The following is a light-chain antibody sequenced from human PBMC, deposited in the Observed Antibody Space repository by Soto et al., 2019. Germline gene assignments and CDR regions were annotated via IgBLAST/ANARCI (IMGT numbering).Light chain of an antibody. J-gene: IGLJ1*01. CDR2: EVS. V-gene: IGLV2-14*01. CDR1: SSDVGTYNY. Sequence: QSALTQPASVSGSPGQSITISCTRTSSDVGTYNYVSWYQQHSGKAPKLMIYEVSNRPSGVSNRFSGSKSGNTASLTISGLQAEDEADYYCSAYTSSLTLYVFGSGTKVTVL. CDR3: SAYTSSLTLYV.